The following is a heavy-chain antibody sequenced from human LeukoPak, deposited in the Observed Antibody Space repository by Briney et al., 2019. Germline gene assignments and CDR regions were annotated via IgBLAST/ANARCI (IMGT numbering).Heavy chain of an antibody. D-gene: IGHD3-22*01. CDR3: AREPPWVVVVGGAFDI. J-gene: IGHJ3*02. V-gene: IGHV4-4*07. CDR1: GGSISSYY. Sequence: SETLSLTCTVSGGSISSYYWSWIRQPAGKGLEWIGRIYTSGSTNYNPCLKSRVTIAVDKSKNQFSLKLSSVTAADTAVYYCAREPPWVVVVGGAFDIWGQGTMVTVSS. CDR2: IYTSGST.